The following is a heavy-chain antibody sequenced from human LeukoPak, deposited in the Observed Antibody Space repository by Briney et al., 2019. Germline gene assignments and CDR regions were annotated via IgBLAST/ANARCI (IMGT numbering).Heavy chain of an antibody. CDR2: ISGSGGST. D-gene: IGHD2-2*02. Sequence: GGSLRLSCAASGFTFSSYGMSWVRQAPGKGLGWVSGISGSGGSTYYADSVKGRFTISRDNSKNTLYLQMNSLRAEDTAVYYCAKAVSCSSTSCYRSYGMDVWGQGTTVTVSS. V-gene: IGHV3-23*01. CDR1: GFTFSSYG. CDR3: AKAVSCSSTSCYRSYGMDV. J-gene: IGHJ6*02.